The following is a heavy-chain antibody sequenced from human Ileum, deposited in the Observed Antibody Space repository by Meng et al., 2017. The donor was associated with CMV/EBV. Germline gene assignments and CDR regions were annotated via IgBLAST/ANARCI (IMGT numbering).Heavy chain of an antibody. D-gene: IGHD6-13*01. CDR1: GGSISRPPYF. CDR3: AREPPSGQQLD. CDR2: ISYSGNT. Sequence: RPRHVSGPALVMPSSTRPFTCTATGGSISRPPYFWRWIRQPPGNGLEWIATISYSGNTYYNPSLKSPVTISLDPSKNQFSLKLPSVTAADTAVYYCAREPPSGQQLDWGQGTLVTVFS. V-gene: IGHV4-39*07. J-gene: IGHJ4*02.